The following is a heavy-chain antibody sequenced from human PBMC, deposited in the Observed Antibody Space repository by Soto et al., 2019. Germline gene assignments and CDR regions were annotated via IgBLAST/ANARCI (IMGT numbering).Heavy chain of an antibody. CDR3: ARAWDF. CDR2: ISYSGSP. CDR1: GVSVSRDYQ. J-gene: IGHJ1*01. V-gene: IGHV4-30-4*01. Sequence: SETLSLTCTVSGVSVSRDYQWIWIRQPPGKGLEWIGHISYSGSPYYHPSLRGRLSISVDTSKNQFSLKVKSVTAADTAVYYCARAWDFWGQGTLVTVSS. D-gene: IGHD1-26*01.